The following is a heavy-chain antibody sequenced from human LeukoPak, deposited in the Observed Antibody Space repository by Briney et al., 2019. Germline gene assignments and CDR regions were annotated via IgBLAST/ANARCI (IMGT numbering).Heavy chain of an antibody. V-gene: IGHV3-48*03. CDR1: GFTFSNYE. Sequence: HPGGSLRLSCAASGFTFSNYEMNWVRQTPGKGLEWVSFISDNGKAKSYVDSVRGRFIISRDNAKTSLFLQMSSLRVEDTAVYYCARARIAAPLLDYWGQGTLVTVSS. CDR2: ISDNGKAK. CDR3: ARARIAAPLLDY. J-gene: IGHJ4*02. D-gene: IGHD6-13*01.